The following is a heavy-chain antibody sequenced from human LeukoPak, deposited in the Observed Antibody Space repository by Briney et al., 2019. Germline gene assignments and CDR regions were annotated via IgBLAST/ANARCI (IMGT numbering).Heavy chain of an antibody. Sequence: PGGSLRLSCAASGFTVSSNYMSWVRQAPGKGLEWVSVIYSGGSTYYADSVKGRFTISRDNSKNTLYLQMNSLRAEDTAVYYCARLPGIAMGMGGWFDPWGQGTLVTVSS. V-gene: IGHV3-66*01. CDR3: ARLPGIAMGMGGWFDP. D-gene: IGHD6-13*01. J-gene: IGHJ5*02. CDR2: IYSGGST. CDR1: GFTVSSNY.